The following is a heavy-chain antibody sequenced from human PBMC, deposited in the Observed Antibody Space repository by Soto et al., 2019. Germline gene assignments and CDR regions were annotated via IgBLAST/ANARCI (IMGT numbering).Heavy chain of an antibody. D-gene: IGHD1-26*01. V-gene: IGHV1-46*01. J-gene: IGHJ4*02. CDR2: INPSGGST. CDR1: GYTFTSYY. CDR3: ARSSYSGSSDYFDF. Sequence: ASVKVSCKASGYTFTSYYMHWVRQAPGQGLEWMGIINPSGGSTNYAQKFQGRVTMTTDTFTNTAYMELRSLRSDDTAVYYCARSSYSGSSDYFDFWGQGTRVTVSS.